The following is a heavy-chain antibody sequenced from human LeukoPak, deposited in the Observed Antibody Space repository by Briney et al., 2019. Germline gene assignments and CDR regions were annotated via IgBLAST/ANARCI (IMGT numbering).Heavy chain of an antibody. CDR2: IYYSGST. CDR3: ARAVYYDFWSGINWFDH. Sequence: SETLSLTCTVSGGSISSSSYYGGWIRQPPGKGLEWIVSIYYSGSTYYNPSLKSRVTISVDTSKNQFSLKLSSVTAADTAVYYCARAVYYDFWSGINWFDHWGQGTLVTVSS. J-gene: IGHJ5*02. V-gene: IGHV4-39*07. D-gene: IGHD3-3*01. CDR1: GGSISSSSYY.